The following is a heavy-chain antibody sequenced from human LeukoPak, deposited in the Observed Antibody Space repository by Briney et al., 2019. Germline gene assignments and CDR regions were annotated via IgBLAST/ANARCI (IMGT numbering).Heavy chain of an antibody. J-gene: IGHJ6*03. CDR2: ITSGVNI. Sequence: GGSLRLSCAASGFTFSRYGVNWVRQAPGKGLEWVSYITSGVNIYYADSVKGRFTISRDNAKNSTYLQMNSRRAEDTAVYYCARVSFCSSSSCYRYMDVWGKGTTVTVSS. CDR3: ARVSFCSSSSCYRYMDV. CDR1: GFTFSRYG. V-gene: IGHV3-21*01. D-gene: IGHD2-2*01.